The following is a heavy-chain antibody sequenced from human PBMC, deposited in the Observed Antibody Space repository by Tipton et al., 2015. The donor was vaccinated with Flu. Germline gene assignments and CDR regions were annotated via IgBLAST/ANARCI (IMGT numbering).Heavy chain of an antibody. V-gene: IGHV4-4*07. CDR2: IYTSGST. Sequence: TLSLTCTVSGGSISSYYWSWIRQPAGKGLEWIGRIYTSGSTNYNPSLKSRVTMSVDTSKNQFSLKLSSVTAADTAVYYCARDSQQLVHRYYYYGMDVWGQGTTVIVSS. J-gene: IGHJ6*02. CDR1: GGSISSYY. CDR3: ARDSQQLVHRYYYYGMDV. D-gene: IGHD6-13*01.